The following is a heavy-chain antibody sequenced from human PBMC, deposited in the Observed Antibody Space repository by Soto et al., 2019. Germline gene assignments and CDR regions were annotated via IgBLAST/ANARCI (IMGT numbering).Heavy chain of an antibody. CDR3: ARESGGATATLDYYYFYMDV. CDR2: MNPNSGDT. Sequence: ASVKVSCKASGYRFSDNYLHWVRQAPGQGPEWMGWMNPNSGDTKYAQKFKGRVTMTRDTSVRTAFMELNWLKSDDTAVYYCARESGGATATLDYYYFYMDVWGIGTTVTVSS. CDR1: GYRFSDNY. D-gene: IGHD5-12*01. V-gene: IGHV1-2*02. J-gene: IGHJ6*03.